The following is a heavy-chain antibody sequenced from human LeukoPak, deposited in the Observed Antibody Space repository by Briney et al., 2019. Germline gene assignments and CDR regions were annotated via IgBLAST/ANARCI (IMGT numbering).Heavy chain of an antibody. CDR2: IKQDGSEK. J-gene: IGHJ4*02. CDR3: ARGGLPRSLDY. D-gene: IGHD5-12*01. V-gene: IGHV3-7*01. CDR1: GFTFSSYG. Sequence: PGGSLRLSCAASGFTFSSYGMSWVRQAPGKGLEWVANIKQDGSEKYCVDSVKGRFTISRDNAKNSLYLQMNSLRAEDTAVYYCARGGLPRSLDYWGQGTLVTVSS.